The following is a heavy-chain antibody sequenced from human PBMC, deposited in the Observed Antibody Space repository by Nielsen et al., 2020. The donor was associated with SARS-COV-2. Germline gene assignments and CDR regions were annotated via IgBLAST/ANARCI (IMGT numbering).Heavy chain of an antibody. J-gene: IGHJ4*02. CDR3: ARPRADFWSGYEYYFDY. V-gene: IGHV3-21*01. CDR1: GFTFSSYS. CDR2: ISISSSYI. Sequence: GGSLTLSCAASGFTFSSYSMNWVRKAPGKGLEWVSSISISSSYIYYADSVKGRFTISRDNAKNSLYLQMNSLRAEDTAVYYCARPRADFWSGYEYYFDYWGQGTLVTVSS. D-gene: IGHD3-3*01.